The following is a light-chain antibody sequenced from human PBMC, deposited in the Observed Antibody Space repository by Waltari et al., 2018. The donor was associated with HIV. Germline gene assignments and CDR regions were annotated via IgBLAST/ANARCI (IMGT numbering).Light chain of an antibody. V-gene: IGLV7-43*01. Sequence: QTVVTQEPSLTVSPGGTVPLTCGSSPREVTRGPYPNWFQQKPGQAPRALIYSTSNKHCVTLAGFSGYLFGGKAVLTVSGVEPEDEAEYYCLVYYDNTRVFGGGTKLTVL. J-gene: IGLJ2*01. CDR3: LVYYDNTRV. CDR1: PREVTRGPY. CDR2: STS.